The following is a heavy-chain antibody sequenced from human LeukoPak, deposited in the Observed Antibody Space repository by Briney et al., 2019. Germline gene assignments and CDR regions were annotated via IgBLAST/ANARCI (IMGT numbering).Heavy chain of an antibody. CDR2: INAGNDNT. CDR3: ARDQTGITIFGVAKREHRGVNWFDP. D-gene: IGHD3-3*01. V-gene: IGHV1-3*01. J-gene: IGHJ5*02. CDR1: GYTFTNYA. Sequence: ASVKVSCKASGYTFTNYAVHWVRQAPGQRLEWMGWINAGNDNTKYSQKFQGRVTMTRDTSTSTVYMELSSLRSEDTAVYYCARDQTGITIFGVAKREHRGVNWFDPWGQGTLVTVSS.